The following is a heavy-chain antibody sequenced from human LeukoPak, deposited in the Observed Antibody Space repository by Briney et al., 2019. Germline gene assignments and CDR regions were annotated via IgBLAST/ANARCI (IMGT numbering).Heavy chain of an antibody. CDR2: ITGSGLST. CDR3: AKERGVVAAAPDY. J-gene: IGHJ4*02. V-gene: IGHV3-23*01. Sequence: GGSLRLSCAASGFTFSSYALSWFRQAPGKGLEWVSGITGSGLSTYYADSVKGRFTISRDNSKNTLYLQMNSLRAEDTAVYYCAKERGVVAAAPDYWGQGTLVTVSS. D-gene: IGHD2-15*01. CDR1: GFTFSSYA.